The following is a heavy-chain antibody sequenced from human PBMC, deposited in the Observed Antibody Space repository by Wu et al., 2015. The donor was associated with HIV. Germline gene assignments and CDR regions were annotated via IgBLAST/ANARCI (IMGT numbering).Heavy chain of an antibody. CDR2: INPKNGGT. CDR1: GYIFTSYD. CDR3: ARSHKSLQLRYLGNFDY. D-gene: IGHD2-15*01. Sequence: QVQLMQSGAEVKKPGASVKVSCKTSGYIFTSYDINWVRRAPGQGLEWMGWINPKNGGTNYARGFQGRLTMTRDMSTTTVYVELKRLTSEDTAMYFCARSHKSLQLRYLGNFDYWGQGT. J-gene: IGHJ4*02. V-gene: IGHV1-2*02.